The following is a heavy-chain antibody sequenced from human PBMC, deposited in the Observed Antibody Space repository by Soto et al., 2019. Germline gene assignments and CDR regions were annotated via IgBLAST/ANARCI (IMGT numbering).Heavy chain of an antibody. J-gene: IGHJ6*02. V-gene: IGHV1-69*06. CDR3: AREIGGSYLYYYYYYGMDV. Sequence: SVKVSCKASGGTFSSYAISWVRQAPGQGLEWMGGIIPIFGTANYAQKFQGRVTITADKSTSKAYMELSSLRSEDTAVYYCAREIGGSYLYYYYYYGMDVWGQGTTVTVSS. D-gene: IGHD1-26*01. CDR2: IIPIFGTA. CDR1: GGTFSSYA.